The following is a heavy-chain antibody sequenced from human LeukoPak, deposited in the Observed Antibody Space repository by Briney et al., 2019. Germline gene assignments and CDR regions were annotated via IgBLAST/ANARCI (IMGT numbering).Heavy chain of an antibody. V-gene: IGHV4-59*01. CDR3: ARVKITIFGDSHYYYMDV. D-gene: IGHD3-3*01. CDR2: IYYSVST. CDR1: GGSISGYY. J-gene: IGHJ6*03. Sequence: PSETLSLTCTVSGGSISGYYWSWIRQPPGKGLEWIGYIYYSVSTNYNPSLKSRVTVSVDTSKNQFSLKLSSVTAADTAVYYCARVKITIFGDSHYYYMDVWGKGTTVTVSS.